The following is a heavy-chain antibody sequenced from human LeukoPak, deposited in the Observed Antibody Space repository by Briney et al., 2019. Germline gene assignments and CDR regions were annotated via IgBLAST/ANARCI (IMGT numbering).Heavy chain of an antibody. CDR3: ARGRAGLDYFDY. CDR2: MNPNSGNT. Sequence: ASVKVSCKASGYTFTSYDINWVRQATGQGLEWMGWMNPNSGNTGYAQKFQGRVTITRNTSISTAYMELSSLRSEDTAVYYCARGRAGLDYFDYWGQGTLVTVSS. CDR1: GYTFTSYD. J-gene: IGHJ4*02. V-gene: IGHV1-8*03.